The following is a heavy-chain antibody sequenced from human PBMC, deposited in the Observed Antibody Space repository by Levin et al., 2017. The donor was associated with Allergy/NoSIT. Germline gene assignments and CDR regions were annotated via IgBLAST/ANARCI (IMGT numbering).Heavy chain of an antibody. Sequence: SETLSLTCAVYGGSFSGYYWSWIRQPPGKGLEWIGEINHSGSTNYNPSLKSRVTISVDTSKNQFSLKLSSVTAADTAVYYCARGGCSSTSCRYYYGMDVWGQGTTVTVSS. CDR3: ARGGCSSTSCRYYYGMDV. CDR2: INHSGST. V-gene: IGHV4-34*01. CDR1: GGSFSGYY. J-gene: IGHJ6*02. D-gene: IGHD2-2*01.